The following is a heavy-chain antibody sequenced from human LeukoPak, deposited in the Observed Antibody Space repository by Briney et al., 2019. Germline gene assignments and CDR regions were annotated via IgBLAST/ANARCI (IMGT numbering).Heavy chain of an antibody. CDR2: INHSGST. CDR1: GGSFSGYY. D-gene: IGHD6-19*01. J-gene: IGHJ4*02. Sequence: SETLSLTCAVYGGSFSGYYWSWFRQPPGKGLEWIGEINHSGSTNYNPSLKSRVTISVDTSKNQFSLKLSSVTAADTAVYYCARENGGWYQIDYWGQGTLVTVSS. V-gene: IGHV4-34*01. CDR3: ARENGGWYQIDY.